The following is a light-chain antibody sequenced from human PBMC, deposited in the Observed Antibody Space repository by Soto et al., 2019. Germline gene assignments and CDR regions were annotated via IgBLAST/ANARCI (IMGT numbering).Light chain of an antibody. CDR2: QTS. CDR1: QYINTR. J-gene: IGKJ1*01. V-gene: IGKV3-11*01. CDR3: HQRQSWPRT. Sequence: EIVLTQSPATLSSFPGDRVTLSCRARQYINTRLAWYQHRPGQAPRLLIYQTSLRAAGITARFSASGSGTDFTLTISDVQPEDFALYYCHQRQSWPRTFGQGTKVDI.